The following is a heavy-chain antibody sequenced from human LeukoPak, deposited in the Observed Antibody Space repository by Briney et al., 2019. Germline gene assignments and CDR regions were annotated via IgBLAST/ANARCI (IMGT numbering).Heavy chain of an antibody. V-gene: IGHV1-2*06. CDR2: INPNSGGT. J-gene: IGHJ4*02. CDR1: GYTFTGYY. D-gene: IGHD5-24*01. Sequence: AAVKVSCKASGYTFTGYYMHWVRQAPGQGLEWMGRINPNSGGTNYAQKFQGRVAMTRDTSISTAYMELSRLRSDDTAVYYCAREGRDGYNLGYWGQGTLVTVSS. CDR3: AREGRDGYNLGY.